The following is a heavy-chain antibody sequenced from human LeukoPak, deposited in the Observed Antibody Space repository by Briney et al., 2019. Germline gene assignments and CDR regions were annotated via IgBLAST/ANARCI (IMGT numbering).Heavy chain of an antibody. J-gene: IGHJ6*03. Sequence: GASVKVSCKASGYTFTSYGISWVRQAPGQGLEWMGWISAYNGNTNYAQKLQGRVTMTTDTSTSTAYMELRSLRSDDTAVYYCARDIPYFGVVPYYYYMDVWGKGTTVTVS. CDR3: ARDIPYFGVVPYYYYMDV. V-gene: IGHV1-18*01. D-gene: IGHD3-3*01. CDR1: GYTFTSYG. CDR2: ISAYNGNT.